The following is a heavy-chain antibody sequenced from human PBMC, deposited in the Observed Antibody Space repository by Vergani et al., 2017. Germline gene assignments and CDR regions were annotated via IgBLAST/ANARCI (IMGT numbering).Heavy chain of an antibody. CDR1: GYIFNSYY. D-gene: IGHD6-6*01. Sequence: QVQLVQSGAAVKKPGASVKLSCKSSGYIFNSYYIHWVRQASGQGLEWMGLLDPRGGPPTYAEKFEGRVTLTSDTSTSTFYMELRSLRSDDTAVYYCARGGSIAARKADYWGQGTLVTVSS. CDR3: ARGGSIAARKADY. V-gene: IGHV1-46*02. J-gene: IGHJ4*02. CDR2: LDPRGGPP.